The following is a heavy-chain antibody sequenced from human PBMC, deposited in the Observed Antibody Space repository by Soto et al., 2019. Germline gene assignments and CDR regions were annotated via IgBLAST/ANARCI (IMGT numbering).Heavy chain of an antibody. CDR3: AREGGDSSGWYGGYYFDY. D-gene: IGHD6-19*01. V-gene: IGHV3-64*01. CDR2: ISRNGGST. Sequence: EVPLVESGGGLVQPGGSLRLSCAASGFTFSSYAMHWVRQAPGKGLEYVSTISRNGGSTYYANSVKGRFTISRDNSKNTLYLQMGSLRAEDMAVYYCAREGGDSSGWYGGYYFDYWGQGTLVTVSS. J-gene: IGHJ4*02. CDR1: GFTFSSYA.